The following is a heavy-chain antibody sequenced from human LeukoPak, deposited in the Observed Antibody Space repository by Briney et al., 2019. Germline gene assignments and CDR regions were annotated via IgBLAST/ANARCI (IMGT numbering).Heavy chain of an antibody. J-gene: IGHJ4*02. CDR1: GFTFSDYY. CDR2: ISSSGSTI. CDR3: ARDYRLLWFFDY. D-gene: IGHD3-10*01. V-gene: IGHV3-11*04. Sequence: MPGGSLRLSCAASGFTFSDYYMSWIRQAPGKGLEWVSYISSSGSTIYYADSVKGRFTISRDNAKSSLYLQMNSLRAEDTAVYYCARDYRLLWFFDYWGQGTLVTVSS.